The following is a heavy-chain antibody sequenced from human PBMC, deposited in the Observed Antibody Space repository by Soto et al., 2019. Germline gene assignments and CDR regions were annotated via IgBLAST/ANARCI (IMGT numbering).Heavy chain of an antibody. Sequence: GGSLRLFCAASGFTFSSYSMNWVRQAPGKGLEWVSYISSSSGTIHYADSEKGRFTISRDNAKNSLYLQMISLRDEDTAVYYCARGWGCSGGSCYSDHWGQGTQVTVS. J-gene: IGHJ4*02. CDR1: GFTFSSYS. CDR3: ARGWGCSGGSCYSDH. V-gene: IGHV3-48*02. CDR2: ISSSSGTI. D-gene: IGHD2-15*01.